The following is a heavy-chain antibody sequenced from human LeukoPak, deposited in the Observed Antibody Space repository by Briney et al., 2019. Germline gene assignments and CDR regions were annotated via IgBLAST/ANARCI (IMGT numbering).Heavy chain of an antibody. CDR3: ARQADFGSGSYYAGAFDI. Sequence: GRSLRLSCAASGFTFSRYGMHWVRQAPGTGLEWVADIWYDGSNTYHADSVKGRFTISRDNFKNTLYLQLNSLRAEDTAVYYCARQADFGSGSYYAGAFDIWGQGTMVTVSS. D-gene: IGHD3-10*01. V-gene: IGHV3-33*01. J-gene: IGHJ3*02. CDR1: GFTFSRYG. CDR2: IWYDGSNT.